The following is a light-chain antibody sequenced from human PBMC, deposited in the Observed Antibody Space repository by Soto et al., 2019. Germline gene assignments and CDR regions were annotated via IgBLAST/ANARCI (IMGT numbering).Light chain of an antibody. CDR2: GVS. CDR1: QSVSGSS. V-gene: IGKV3-20*01. Sequence: EVVLTQSPGTLSLSPGQRATLSCRASQSVSGSSLAWYQQKPGQAPRLLIYGVSSRATGIPDRFSGSGSGTDFTLTISRLEPEDFAVYYCQQYGGSSGTFGLGTKWIS. CDR3: QQYGGSSGT. J-gene: IGKJ3*01.